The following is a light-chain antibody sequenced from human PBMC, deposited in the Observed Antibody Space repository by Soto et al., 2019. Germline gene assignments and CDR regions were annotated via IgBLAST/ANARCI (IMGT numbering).Light chain of an antibody. CDR3: SSYTSSSTYV. CDR2: DVS. Sequence: QSVLTQPASVSGSPGRSIAISCIGSSSDVDGYNYVSWHQQHPGKAPKVVIYDVSNRPSGVSDRFSGSKSGNTASLTISGLQAEDEADYYCSSYTSSSTYVFGTGTKVTVL. J-gene: IGLJ1*01. CDR1: SSDVDGYNY. V-gene: IGLV2-14*01.